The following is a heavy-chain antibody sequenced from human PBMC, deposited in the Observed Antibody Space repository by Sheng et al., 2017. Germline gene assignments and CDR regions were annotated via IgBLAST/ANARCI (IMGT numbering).Heavy chain of an antibody. J-gene: IGHJ4*02. CDR2: INHSGST. V-gene: IGHV4-34*01. CDR3: ARAVGGVKRAAGRDY. Sequence: QVQLQQWGAGLLKPSETLSLTCAVYGGSFSGYYWSWIRQPPGKGLEWIGEINHSGSTNYNPSLKSRVTISVDTSKNQFSLKLSSVTAADTAVYYCARAVGGVKRAAGRDYWGQGTLVTVSS. D-gene: IGHD6-13*01. CDR1: GGSFSGYY.